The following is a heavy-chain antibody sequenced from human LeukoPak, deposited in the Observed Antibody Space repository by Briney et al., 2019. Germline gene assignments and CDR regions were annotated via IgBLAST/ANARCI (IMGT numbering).Heavy chain of an antibody. V-gene: IGHV1-69*13. CDR3: AVGAPTMTDAFDI. CDR2: IIPIFGTA. D-gene: IGHD3-22*01. J-gene: IGHJ3*02. CDR1: GGTFSSYA. Sequence: SVKVSCKASGGTFSSYAISWVRQAPGQGLEWMGGIIPIFGTANYAQKFQGRVTITADESTSTAYMELSSLRSEDTAVYYCAVGAPTMTDAFDIWGQGTMVTVSS.